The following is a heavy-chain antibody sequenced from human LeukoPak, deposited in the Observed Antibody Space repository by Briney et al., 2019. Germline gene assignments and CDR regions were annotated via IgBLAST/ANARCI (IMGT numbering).Heavy chain of an antibody. Sequence: SETLSLTCAVSGGSISSYYRSWIRQPPGKGLEWIGYIYYSGSTNYNPSLKSRVTISVDTSKNQFSLKLSSVTAADTAVYYCARDFTDAFDIWGQGTMVTVSS. CDR3: ARDFTDAFDI. J-gene: IGHJ3*02. CDR2: IYYSGST. V-gene: IGHV4-59*01. CDR1: GGSISSYY.